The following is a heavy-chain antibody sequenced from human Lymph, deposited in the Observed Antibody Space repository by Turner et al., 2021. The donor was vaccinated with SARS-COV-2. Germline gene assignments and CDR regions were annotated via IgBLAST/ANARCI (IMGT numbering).Heavy chain of an antibody. D-gene: IGHD1-26*01. Sequence: QVQLVQSGAEVKKPGASVRVSCKAPGYTFTSYDINWVRQATGQGLGWMGWMNPNSGNTGYAQKYQGRVTMTRNTSISTAYMELSSLRSEDTAVYYCARGRYSGGGMDVWGQGTTVTVSS. CDR1: GYTFTSYD. V-gene: IGHV1-8*02. CDR2: MNPNSGNT. J-gene: IGHJ6*02. CDR3: ARGRYSGGGMDV.